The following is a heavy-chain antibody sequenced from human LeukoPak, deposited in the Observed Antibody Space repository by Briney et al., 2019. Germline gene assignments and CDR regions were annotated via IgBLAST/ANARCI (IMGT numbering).Heavy chain of an antibody. J-gene: IGHJ4*02. CDR2: IYSGGST. D-gene: IGHD2-15*01. CDR3: ARDLISGPATHDS. V-gene: IGHV3-66*01. Sequence: GGSLRLSCAASVFTATNNDMNWGRQAPGHGLEWVSVIYSGGSTYFADSVKGRFTISRDNSKNTLSLQMNSLRAEDTAVYYCARDLISGPATHDSWGQGALVTVSS. CDR1: VFTATNND.